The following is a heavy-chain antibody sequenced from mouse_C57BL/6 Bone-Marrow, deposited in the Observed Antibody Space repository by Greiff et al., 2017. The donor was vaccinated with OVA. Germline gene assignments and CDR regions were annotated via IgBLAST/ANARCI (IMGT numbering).Heavy chain of an antibody. CDR3: ARHPRFAY. Sequence: EVKLVESGGGLVQPGGSLKLSCAASGFTFSDYGMAWVRQAPRKGPEWVAFISNLAYSLYYADTVTGRFTISRENAKNTLYLEMSSLRSEDTAMYYCARHPRFAYWGQGTLVTVSA. V-gene: IGHV5-15*04. J-gene: IGHJ3*01. CDR2: ISNLAYSL. CDR1: GFTFSDYG.